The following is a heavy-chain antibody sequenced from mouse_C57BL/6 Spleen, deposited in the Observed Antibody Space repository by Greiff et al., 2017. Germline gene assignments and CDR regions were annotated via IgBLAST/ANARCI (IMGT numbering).Heavy chain of an antibody. CDR3: ARGGYDGFDY. J-gene: IGHJ2*01. Sequence: VQLQQPGAELVMPGASVKLSCKASGYTFTSYWMHWVKQRPGQGLEWIGKIDPSDSYTKYNQKFKGKSTLTVDKSSNTAYMQLSSLTSEDTAVXYSARGGYDGFDYWGEGTTRTVSS. CDR1: GYTFTSYW. CDR2: IDPSDSYT. V-gene: IGHV1-69*01. D-gene: IGHD2-2*01.